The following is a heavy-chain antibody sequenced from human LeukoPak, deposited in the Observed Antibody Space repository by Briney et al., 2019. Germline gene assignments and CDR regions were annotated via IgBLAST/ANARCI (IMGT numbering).Heavy chain of an antibody. Sequence: GGSPRLSCAASGFTFISYSMNWVRQAPGKGLEWVSSISSSSTYIYYADSVKGRFTISRDNAKNSLYLQMNSLRAEDTAVYYCAPGYCSGGSCYGGSWGQGTLVTVSS. CDR3: APGYCSGGSCYGGS. J-gene: IGHJ5*02. CDR2: ISSSSTYI. V-gene: IGHV3-21*01. CDR1: GFTFISYS. D-gene: IGHD2-15*01.